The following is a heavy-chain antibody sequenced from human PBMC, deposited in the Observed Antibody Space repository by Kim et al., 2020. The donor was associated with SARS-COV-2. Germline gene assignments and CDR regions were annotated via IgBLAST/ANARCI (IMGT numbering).Heavy chain of an antibody. Sequence: SETLSLTCTVSGGSIDRSTHYWVWIRQPPGQGLEWIGSGYYRGSTFHNPSLKSRVTISVDTSKNQFSLRLTSAAAADTAVYYCARRGFGGAPVGYWGRG. D-gene: IGHD3-16*01. CDR3: ARRGFGGAPVGY. V-gene: IGHV4-39*01. CDR2: GYYRGST. J-gene: IGHJ4*02. CDR1: GGSIDRSTHY.